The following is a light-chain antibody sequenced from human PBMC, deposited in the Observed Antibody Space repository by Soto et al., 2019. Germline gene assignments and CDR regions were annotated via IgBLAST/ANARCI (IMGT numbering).Light chain of an antibody. CDR1: SSNIVSYS. V-gene: IGLV1-44*01. Sequence: QSVLTQPPSASGTPGQSVTMSCSGSSSNIVSYSVSWYLHLPGTAPKLLIYSDNQRPSGVPDRFSGSKSGTSASLAISGLQSEDEADYYCASWDDSLNGPVFGGGTKLTVL. CDR2: SDN. CDR3: ASWDDSLNGPV. J-gene: IGLJ3*02.